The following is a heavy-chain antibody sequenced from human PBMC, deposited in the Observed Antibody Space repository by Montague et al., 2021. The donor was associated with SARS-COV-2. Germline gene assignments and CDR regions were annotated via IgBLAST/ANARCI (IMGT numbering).Heavy chain of an antibody. CDR1: GYSISTGYY. CDR3: VRGPAVKSYYDFWSGPKWFDP. CDR2: INHRGTT. Sequence: SETLSLTCTVSGYSISTGYYWGWIRQPPGKGLEWIGEINHRGTTNDNPSLKSRVALSLDTSRNQFSLNLNSVTAADTAVYYCVRGPAVKSYYDFWSGPKWFDPWGQGNLVTVSS. V-gene: IGHV4-38-2*02. J-gene: IGHJ5*02. D-gene: IGHD3-3*01.